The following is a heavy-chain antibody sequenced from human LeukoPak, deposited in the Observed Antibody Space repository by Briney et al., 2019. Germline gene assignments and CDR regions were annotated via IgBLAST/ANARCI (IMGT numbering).Heavy chain of an antibody. J-gene: IGHJ5*02. D-gene: IGHD3-3*01. CDR2: ISSSSSYI. V-gene: IGHV3-21*01. Sequence: PGGSLRLSCAASGFTFSSYSMNWVRQAPGKGLEWVSSISSSSSYIYYADSVKGRFTISRDNAKNSLYLQMNSLRAEDTAVYYCARDENDFWSGYSSSLLDPWGQGTLVTVSS. CDR3: ARDENDFWSGYSSSLLDP. CDR1: GFTFSSYS.